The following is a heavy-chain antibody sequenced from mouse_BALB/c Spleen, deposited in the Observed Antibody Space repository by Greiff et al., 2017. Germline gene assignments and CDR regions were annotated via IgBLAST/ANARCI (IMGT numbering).Heavy chain of an antibody. CDR3: ARQGYRYDSAWFAY. V-gene: IGHV5-12-1*01. CDR2: ISSGGGST. J-gene: IGHJ3*01. Sequence: DVKLVESGGGLVKPGGSLKLSCAASGFAFSSYDMSWVRQTPEKRLEWVAYISSGGGSTYYPDTVKGRFTISRDNAKNTLYLQMSSLKSEDTAMYYCARQGYRYDSAWFAYWGQGTLVTVSA. CDR1: GFAFSSYD. D-gene: IGHD2-14*01.